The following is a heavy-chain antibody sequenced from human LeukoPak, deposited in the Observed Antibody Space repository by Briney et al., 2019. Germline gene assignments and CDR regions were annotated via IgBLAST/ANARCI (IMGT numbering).Heavy chain of an antibody. D-gene: IGHD6-19*01. V-gene: IGHV4-59*11. CDR3: ARLGQWLLHTPHDY. CDR2: IYSGGST. Sequence: SETLSLTCSVSGASISTHYWSWIRQPPGKGLEWIGCIYSGGSTNHNPSLKSRVTMSVDTSKNQFSLRLSSVTAADTAVYYCARLGQWLLHTPHDYWGQGTLVTVSS. CDR1: GASISTHY. J-gene: IGHJ4*02.